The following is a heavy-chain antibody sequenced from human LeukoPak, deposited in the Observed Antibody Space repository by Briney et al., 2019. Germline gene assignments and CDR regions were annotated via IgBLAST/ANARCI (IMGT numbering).Heavy chain of an antibody. J-gene: IGHJ4*02. V-gene: IGHV4-39*01. CDR1: GGSISSSSYY. D-gene: IGHD3-10*01. CDR3: ARRGRRMARGTFDY. CDR2: IYYSGST. Sequence: PSETLSLTCTVSGGSISSSSYYWGWIRQPPGKGLEWIGSIYYSGSTYYNPSLKSRVTISVDTSKNQFSLKLSSVTAADTAVYYCARRGRRMARGTFDYWGQGTLVTVSS.